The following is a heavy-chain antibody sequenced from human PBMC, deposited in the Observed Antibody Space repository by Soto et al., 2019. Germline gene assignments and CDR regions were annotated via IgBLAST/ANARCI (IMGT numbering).Heavy chain of an antibody. CDR2: IYYSGST. CDR1: GGSIRSGRYY. CDR3: ESLGRVYDGSA. Sequence: SETLSLTCTVSGGSIRSGRYYWSWIRQHPGKGLEWIGYIYYSGSTNYNPSLKSRVTISADTSQNHFSLKLTSVTAADTAVYYFESLGRVYDGSAWCRAILVTVS. J-gene: IGHJ4*01. D-gene: IGHD3-22*01. V-gene: IGHV4-31*03.